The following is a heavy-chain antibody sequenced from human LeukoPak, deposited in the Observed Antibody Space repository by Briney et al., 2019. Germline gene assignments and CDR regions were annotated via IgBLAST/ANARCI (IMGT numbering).Heavy chain of an antibody. J-gene: IGHJ4*02. D-gene: IGHD4-11*01. V-gene: IGHV1-69*04. Sequence: ASVKVSRKASGGTFSSYAISWVRQAPGQGLEWMGRIIPIFGIANYAQKFQGRVTITADKSTSTAYMELSSLRSEDTAVYYCALQTANFDYWGQGTLVTVSS. CDR3: ALQTANFDY. CDR2: IIPIFGIA. CDR1: GGTFSSYA.